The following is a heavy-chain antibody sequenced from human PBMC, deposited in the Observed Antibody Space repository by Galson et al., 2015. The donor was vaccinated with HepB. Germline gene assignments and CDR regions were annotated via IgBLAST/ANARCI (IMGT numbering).Heavy chain of an antibody. J-gene: IGHJ6*02. CDR2: IWYDGSNK. CDR1: GFTFSSYA. D-gene: IGHD6-6*01. V-gene: IGHV3-33*08. CDR3: ARDHYSSSSVVSMYYYYGMDV. Sequence: SLRLSCAASGFTFSSYAMSWVRQAPGKGLEWVAVIWYDGSNKYYADSVKGRFTISRDNSKNTLYLQMNSLRAEDTAVYYCARDHYSSSSVVSMYYYYGMDVWGQGTPVTVSS.